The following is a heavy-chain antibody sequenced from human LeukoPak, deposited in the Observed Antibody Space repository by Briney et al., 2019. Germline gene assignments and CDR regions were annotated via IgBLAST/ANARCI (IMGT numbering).Heavy chain of an antibody. Sequence: SETLSLTCTVSGGSISSYYWSWLRQPPGKGLEWVGYIYYSGSTNYNPSLKSRVTISVDTSKNQFSLKLSSVTAADTAVYYCARDKGGSYGWFDRWGQGTLVTVSS. CDR1: GGSISSYY. CDR3: ARDKGGSYGWFDR. J-gene: IGHJ5*02. V-gene: IGHV4-59*01. D-gene: IGHD1-26*01. CDR2: IYYSGST.